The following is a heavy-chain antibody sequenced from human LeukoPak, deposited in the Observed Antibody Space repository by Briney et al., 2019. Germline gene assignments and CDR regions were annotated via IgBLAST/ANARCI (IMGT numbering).Heavy chain of an antibody. CDR2: HYYSEST. CDR1: GGSISRGVYY. J-gene: IGHJ4*02. D-gene: IGHD3-22*01. CDR3: ARSGYYYDSSGSRPLWYFDY. Sequence: SHTLSLTCTGSGGSISRGVYYWSCLRQPPGEAPEEIGYHYYSESTYYLPSLKQRFTLSVNTSKQQLALPLSYVSAADTAVYYCARSGYYYDSSGSRPLWYFDYWGQGTLVTVSS. V-gene: IGHV4-30-4*01.